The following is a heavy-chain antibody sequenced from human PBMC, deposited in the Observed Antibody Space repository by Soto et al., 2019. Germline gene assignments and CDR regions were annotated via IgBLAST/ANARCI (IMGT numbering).Heavy chain of an antibody. Sequence: QVQLVESGGGVVQPGRSLRLSCAASGFTFSSYAMHWVRQAPGKGLEWVAVISYDGSNKYYADSVKGRFTISRDNSKTTLYLQMNSLRAEDTAVYYCARGSSSSFGYYGMDVWGQGTTVTVSS. CDR1: GFTFSSYA. V-gene: IGHV3-30-3*01. J-gene: IGHJ6*02. CDR3: ARGSSSSFGYYGMDV. CDR2: ISYDGSNK. D-gene: IGHD6-6*01.